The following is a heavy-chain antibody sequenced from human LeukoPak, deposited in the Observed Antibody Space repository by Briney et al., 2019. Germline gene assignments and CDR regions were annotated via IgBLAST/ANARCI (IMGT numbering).Heavy chain of an antibody. CDR1: GFNVNSNY. J-gene: IGHJ6*04. CDR3: AELGITMIGGV. Sequence: GGSLRLSCAASGFNVNSNYMIWVRQTPGKGLEWVSLIYSGGSTYYADSMRGRFTISRDNSKNTLYLQMNSLRAEDTAVYYCAELGITMIGGVWGKGTTVTISS. V-gene: IGHV3-53*01. CDR2: IYSGGST. D-gene: IGHD3-10*02.